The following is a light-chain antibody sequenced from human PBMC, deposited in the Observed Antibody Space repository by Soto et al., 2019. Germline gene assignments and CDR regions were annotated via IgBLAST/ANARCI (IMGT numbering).Light chain of an antibody. CDR3: QQYSSSPFT. CDR2: GAS. Sequence: EIVLTQSPGTLSLSPGERATLSCRASQSASSSYLAWYQQKPGQAPRLLIYGASSRATGIPDRFSGSESGTDFTLTISRLEPEDFAVYYCQQYSSSPFTFGPGTKVDIK. V-gene: IGKV3-20*01. J-gene: IGKJ3*01. CDR1: QSASSSY.